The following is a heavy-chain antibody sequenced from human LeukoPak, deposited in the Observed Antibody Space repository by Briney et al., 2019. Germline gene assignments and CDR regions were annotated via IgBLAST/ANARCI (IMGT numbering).Heavy chain of an antibody. CDR1: GDSISSTSYY. D-gene: IGHD3-10*01. CDR2: IYNSGTT. J-gene: IGHJ4*01. V-gene: IGHV4-39*01. Sequence: TASETLSLTCTVSGDSISSTSYYWDWIRQPPGKGLGWIGSIYNSGTTHYNPSLKSRVTISVDTSKNQFSLKVSSVTAADTAVYYCASRVYGLGSCNYWAQGTLVTVSS. CDR3: ASRVYGLGSCNY.